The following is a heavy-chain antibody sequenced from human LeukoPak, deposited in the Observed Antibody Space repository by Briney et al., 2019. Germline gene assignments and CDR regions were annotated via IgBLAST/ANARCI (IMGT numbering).Heavy chain of an antibody. D-gene: IGHD6-19*01. J-gene: IGHJ4*02. V-gene: IGHV3-7*01. Sequence: GGSRRLSCAASGFTFSSYGMHWVRQAPGKGLEWVANINEDGSNKWHLGSVKGRFTVSRDNARNSLYLQMNSLRVEDTAVYYCTRVIVAVPGYFDYFDFWGQGVLVTVSS. CDR2: INEDGSNK. CDR3: TRVIVAVPGYFDYFDF. CDR1: GFTFSSYG.